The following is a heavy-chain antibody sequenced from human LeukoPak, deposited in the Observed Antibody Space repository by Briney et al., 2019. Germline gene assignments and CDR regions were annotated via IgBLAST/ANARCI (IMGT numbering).Heavy chain of an antibody. Sequence: SETLSLTCTVSGGSISSSSYYWGWIRQPPGKGLEWIGSIYYSGSTYYNPSLKSRVTISVDRSKNQFSLKLSSVTAADTAVYYCASLPYYYDSSGYPTFYFDYWGQGTLVTVSS. CDR3: ASLPYYYDSSGYPTFYFDY. CDR2: IYYSGST. CDR1: GGSISSSSYY. J-gene: IGHJ4*02. V-gene: IGHV4-39*07. D-gene: IGHD3-22*01.